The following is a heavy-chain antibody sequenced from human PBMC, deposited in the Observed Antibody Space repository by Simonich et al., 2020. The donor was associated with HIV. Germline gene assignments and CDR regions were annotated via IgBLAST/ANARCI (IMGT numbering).Heavy chain of an antibody. J-gene: IGHJ3*02. CDR2: INHSGST. Sequence: QVQLQQWGAGLLKPSETLSLTCAVYGGSFSGYYWSWIRQPPGKGLEWIGEINHSGSTNDNPSLKGRVTISVDTSKNQFSLKLSSVTAADTAVYYCARGNAFDIWGQGTMVTVSS. CDR1: GGSFSGYY. V-gene: IGHV4-34*01. CDR3: ARGNAFDI.